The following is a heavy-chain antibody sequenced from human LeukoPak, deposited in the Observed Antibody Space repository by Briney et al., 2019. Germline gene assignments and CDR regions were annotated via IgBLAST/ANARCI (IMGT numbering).Heavy chain of an antibody. CDR2: TYYRSKWYN. Sequence: SQTLSLTCAISGDSVSSNSAAWNWIRQSPSRGLEWLGRTYYRSKWYNDYAVSVKSRITINPDTSKNQFSLQLNSVTPEDTAVYYCARAPDQYYYDSSGYYYGIYYFDYWGQGTLVTVPS. J-gene: IGHJ4*02. CDR1: GDSVSSNSAA. V-gene: IGHV6-1*01. D-gene: IGHD3-22*01. CDR3: ARAPDQYYYDSSGYYYGIYYFDY.